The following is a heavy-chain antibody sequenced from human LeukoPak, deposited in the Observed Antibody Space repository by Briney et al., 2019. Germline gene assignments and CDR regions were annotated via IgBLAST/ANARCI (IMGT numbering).Heavy chain of an antibody. CDR3: ARGRLTVLIWFDP. CDR1: GGSFSGYY. D-gene: IGHD1-14*01. CDR2: INHSGST. J-gene: IGHJ5*02. Sequence: SETLSLTCAVYGGSFSGYYRSWIRQPPGKGLEWIGEINHSGSTNYNPSLKSRVTISVDTSKNQFSLKLSSVTAADTAVYYCARGRLTVLIWFDPWGQGTLVTVSS. V-gene: IGHV4-34*01.